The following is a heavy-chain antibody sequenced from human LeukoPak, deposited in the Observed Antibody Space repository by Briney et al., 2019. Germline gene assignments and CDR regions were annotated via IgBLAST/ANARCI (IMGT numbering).Heavy chain of an antibody. D-gene: IGHD2-15*01. J-gene: IGHJ6*02. V-gene: IGHV1-18*01. CDR1: GYTFTSYG. CDR3: ARRIAANRVYYYYGMDV. CDR2: ISAYNGNT. Sequence: ASVKVSCKASGYTFTSYGISWVRQAPGQGLEWMGWISAYNGNTNYAQKLQGRVTMTTDTSTSTAYMGLRSLRSDDTAVYYCARRIAANRVYYYYGMDVWGQGTTVTVSS.